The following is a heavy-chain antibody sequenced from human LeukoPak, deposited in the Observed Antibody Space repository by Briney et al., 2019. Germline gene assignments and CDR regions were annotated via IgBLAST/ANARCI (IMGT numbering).Heavy chain of an antibody. Sequence: GGSLRLSCEGSGFTFDDYGMSWVRQDQGKGLEWVSGINWNGGRTGYADSVKGRFAISRDNAKNSLFLQMNSLRAEDTAVYYCARASVTVTTGHNAFDIWGQGTMVTVSS. CDR3: ARASVTVTTGHNAFDI. CDR1: GFTFDDYG. CDR2: INWNGGRT. V-gene: IGHV3-20*04. J-gene: IGHJ3*02. D-gene: IGHD4-11*01.